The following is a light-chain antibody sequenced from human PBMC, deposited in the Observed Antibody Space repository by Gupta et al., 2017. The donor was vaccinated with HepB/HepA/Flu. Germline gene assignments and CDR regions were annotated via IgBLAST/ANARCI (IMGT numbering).Light chain of an antibody. J-gene: IGKJ4*01. Sequence: DIQMTQSPSSLSASVGDRVTITCRASQSISSYLNWYQQKPGKAPKLLIYAASSWQSGVPSRFSGSGCETDFTLTISSRQPEDFATYYCQQSDSTLALTFGRGNKVEIK. V-gene: IGKV1-39*01. CDR2: AAS. CDR3: QQSDSTLALT. CDR1: QSISSY.